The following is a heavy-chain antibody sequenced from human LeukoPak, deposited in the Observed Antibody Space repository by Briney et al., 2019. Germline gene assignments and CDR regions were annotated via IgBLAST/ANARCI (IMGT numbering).Heavy chain of an antibody. CDR2: IYYTGST. V-gene: IGHV4-59*01. CDR1: GGSISSYY. J-gene: IGHJ5*02. CDR3: ARVPSRGPAASWYWFDP. Sequence: SETLSLTCTVSGGSISSYYWSWIRQSPGKGLECIGYIYYTGSTNYNPSLKSRVTISVDTSKNQFSLKLSSVTAADTAVYYCARVPSRGPAASWYWFDPWGQGTLVTVSS. D-gene: IGHD2-2*01.